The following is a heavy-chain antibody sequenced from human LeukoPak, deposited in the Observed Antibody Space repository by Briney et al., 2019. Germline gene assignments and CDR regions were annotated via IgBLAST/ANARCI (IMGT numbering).Heavy chain of an antibody. CDR3: ARDVAYSGYDWVRDYGMDV. Sequence: ASVKVSCKASGYTFTGYYMHWVRQAPGQGLEWMGWINPNSGGTNYAQKFQGRVTMTRDTSISTAYMELSRLRSDDTAVYYCARDVAYSGYDWVRDYGMDVWGQGTTVTVSS. D-gene: IGHD5-12*01. CDR2: INPNSGGT. CDR1: GYTFTGYY. V-gene: IGHV1-2*02. J-gene: IGHJ6*02.